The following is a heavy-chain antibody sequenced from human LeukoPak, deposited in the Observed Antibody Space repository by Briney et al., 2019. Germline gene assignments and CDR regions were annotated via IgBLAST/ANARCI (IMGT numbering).Heavy chain of an antibody. Sequence: GGSLRLSCAASGFTVSSNYMSWVRQAPGKGLEWVSVISGSGGSTYYADSVKGRFTISRDNSKNTLYLQMNSLRAEDTAVYYCAKGNDYYDSSPWDAFDIWGQGTMVTVSS. D-gene: IGHD3-22*01. CDR1: GFTVSSNY. CDR3: AKGNDYYDSSPWDAFDI. V-gene: IGHV3-23*01. J-gene: IGHJ3*02. CDR2: ISGSGGST.